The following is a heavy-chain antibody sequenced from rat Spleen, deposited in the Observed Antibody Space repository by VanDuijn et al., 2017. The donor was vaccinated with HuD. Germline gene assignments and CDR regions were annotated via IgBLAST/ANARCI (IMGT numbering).Heavy chain of an antibody. CDR1: GFTFSDYN. Sequence: EVQLVESGGGLVQPGRSLKLSCAASGFTFSDYNMAWVRQAPKKGLEWVATISYDGSSTYHRDSVKGRFTISRDNAKSTLYLQMDSLRSEDTATYYCASPYYSATFDYWGQGVMVTVSS. CDR3: ASPYYSATFDY. J-gene: IGHJ2*01. CDR2: ISYDGSST. V-gene: IGHV5-7*01. D-gene: IGHD1-1*01.